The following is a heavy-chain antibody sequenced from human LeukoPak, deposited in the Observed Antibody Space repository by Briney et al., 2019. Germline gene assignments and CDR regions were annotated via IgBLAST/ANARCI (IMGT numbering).Heavy chain of an antibody. J-gene: IGHJ4*02. CDR1: GGSFSTNA. CDR3: TRDLGYGNGGNY. CDR2: LIPVFDTG. D-gene: IGHD5-18*01. Sequence: ASVKVSCKASGGSFSTNAISWVRQAPGQGLEWMEALIPVFDTGTYSQKFQDRLTITADQSTSTVYMELSSLTSEDTAVYYCTRDLGYGNGGNYWGQGTLVTVSS. V-gene: IGHV1-69*01.